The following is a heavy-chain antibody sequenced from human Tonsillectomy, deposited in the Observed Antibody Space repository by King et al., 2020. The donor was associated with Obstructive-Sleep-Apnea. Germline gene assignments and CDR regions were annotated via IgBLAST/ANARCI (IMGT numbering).Heavy chain of an antibody. CDR3: ARDDFTIKMVRGVITPPFDY. J-gene: IGHJ4*02. CDR2: ISSSSSTI. Sequence: VQLVESGGGLVQPGGSLRLSCAASGFTFSSYSMNWVRQAPGKGLEWVSYISSSSSTIYYADSVKGRFTISRDNAKNSLYLQMNSLRAEDTAVYYCARDDFTIKMVRGVITPPFDYWGQGTLVTVSS. D-gene: IGHD3-10*01. V-gene: IGHV3-48*01. CDR1: GFTFSSYS.